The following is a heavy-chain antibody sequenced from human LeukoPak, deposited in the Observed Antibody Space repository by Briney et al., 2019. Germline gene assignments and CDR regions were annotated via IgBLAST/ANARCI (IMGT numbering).Heavy chain of an antibody. CDR3: ASQDGYNYGFAFDI. Sequence: GGSLRLSCAASGFTFSSYGMHWVRQAPGKGLEWVAVIWYDGSNKYYADSVKGRFTISRDNSKNTLYLQMNSLRSEDTAVYYCASQDGYNYGFAFDIWGQGTMVTVSS. V-gene: IGHV3-33*01. J-gene: IGHJ3*02. CDR1: GFTFSSYG. CDR2: IWYDGSNK. D-gene: IGHD5-24*01.